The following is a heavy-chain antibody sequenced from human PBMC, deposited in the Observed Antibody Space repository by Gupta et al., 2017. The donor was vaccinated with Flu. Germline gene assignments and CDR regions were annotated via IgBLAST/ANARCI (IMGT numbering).Heavy chain of an antibody. D-gene: IGHD6-19*01. CDR2: ISSSSSYI. CDR1: AFSFSTYA. V-gene: IGHV3-21*01. Sequence: EVQLVESGGGLVKPGGPLRLSCAASAFSFSTYAMTWVRHAPGKGLEWVSSISSSSSYIYYEDSVKGRFTISRHNAKNSLYLQMNSLRAEDTAVYYCARAWDVTVAGTFDYWGQGTLVTVSS. CDR3: ARAWDVTVAGTFDY. J-gene: IGHJ4*02.